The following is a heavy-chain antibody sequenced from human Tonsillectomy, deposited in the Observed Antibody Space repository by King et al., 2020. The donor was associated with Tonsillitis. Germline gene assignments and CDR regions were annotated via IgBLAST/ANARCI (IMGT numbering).Heavy chain of an antibody. CDR2: INPNSGGT. D-gene: IGHD2-21*02. V-gene: IGHV1-2*02. Sequence: QLVQSGAEVKKPGASVKVSCKASGYTFTGYYMHWVRQAPGQGREWMGWINPNSGGTNYAQKFQGRVTMTRDTSISTAYMELSMLRSDITTVYYCARDGPEGDDTQHYYSYYGMDVWGQGPTVTVSS. CDR1: GYTFTGYY. J-gene: IGHJ6*02. CDR3: ARDGPEGDDTQHYYSYYGMDV.